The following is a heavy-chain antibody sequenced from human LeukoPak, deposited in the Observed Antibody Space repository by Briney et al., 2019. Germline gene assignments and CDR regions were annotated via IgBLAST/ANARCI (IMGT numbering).Heavy chain of an antibody. Sequence: PGGSLRLSCAASGFTFNSYVMSWVRPAPWERLQWVSGISDSGGNTYYADSVRGRFTITRDNSKNTLYLQMNSLRAEDTAVYYCARHRSSWLIDYWGQGTLVTVSS. CDR2: ISDSGGNT. V-gene: IGHV3-23*01. D-gene: IGHD6-6*01. CDR3: ARHRSSWLIDY. J-gene: IGHJ4*02. CDR1: GFTFNSYV.